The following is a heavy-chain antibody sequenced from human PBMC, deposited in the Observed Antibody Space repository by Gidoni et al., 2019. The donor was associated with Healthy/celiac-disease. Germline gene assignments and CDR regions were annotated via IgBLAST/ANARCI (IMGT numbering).Heavy chain of an antibody. CDR2: ISSSSSYI. CDR3: ARDSGYDFWSGLNWFDP. J-gene: IGHJ5*02. V-gene: IGHV3-21*01. CDR1: GFTFSSYS. D-gene: IGHD3-3*01. Sequence: EVQLVESVGGLVKPGGSLRLSCAASGFTFSSYSMNWVRQAPGKGLEWVSSISSSSSYIYYADSVKGRFTISRDNAKNSLYLQMNSLRAEDTAVYYCARDSGYDFWSGLNWFDPWGQGTLVTVSS.